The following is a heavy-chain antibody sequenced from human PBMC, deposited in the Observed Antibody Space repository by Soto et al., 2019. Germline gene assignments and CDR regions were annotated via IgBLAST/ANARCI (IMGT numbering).Heavy chain of an antibody. D-gene: IGHD1-26*01. CDR1: GYSFTSLD. CDR3: ARGVTAGVDY. CDR2: MQPSSGRT. J-gene: IGHJ4*02. Sequence: ASVKVSCKASGYSFTSLDINWVRQTTGQGLEWMGWMQPSSGRTGYAQKFQGRVTMTRDTSINTAYMELSSLTSDGTAFYYCARGVTAGVDYWGQGTLVTVSS. V-gene: IGHV1-8*01.